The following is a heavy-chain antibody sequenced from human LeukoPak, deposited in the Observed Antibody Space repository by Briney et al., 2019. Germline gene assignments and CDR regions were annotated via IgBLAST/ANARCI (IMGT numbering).Heavy chain of an antibody. CDR2: ISSSGSII. D-gene: IGHD5-12*01. CDR3: ARATRGGYDGYFDY. V-gene: IGHV3-11*04. Sequence: SGGSLRLSCAASGFTFRDYYMSWIRQAPGKGLEWVSYISSSGSIIYYADSVKGRFTISRDNAKNSLYLQMNSLRAEDTAVYYCARATRGGYDGYFDYWGQGTLVTVSS. CDR1: GFTFRDYY. J-gene: IGHJ4*02.